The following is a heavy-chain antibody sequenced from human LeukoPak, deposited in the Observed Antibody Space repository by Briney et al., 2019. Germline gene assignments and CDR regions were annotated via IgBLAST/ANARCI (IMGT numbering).Heavy chain of an antibody. Sequence: GESLKIFCKGSGYSFTSYWICWGRQMPGKGLEWMGIIYPCDSDTRYSPSFQGQVTISADKSISTAYLQWSSLKASDTAMYYCARSIGYCSGGSCYFDYWGQGTLVTVSS. D-gene: IGHD2-15*01. CDR2: IYPCDSDT. CDR3: ARSIGYCSGGSCYFDY. CDR1: GYSFTSYW. V-gene: IGHV5-51*01. J-gene: IGHJ4*02.